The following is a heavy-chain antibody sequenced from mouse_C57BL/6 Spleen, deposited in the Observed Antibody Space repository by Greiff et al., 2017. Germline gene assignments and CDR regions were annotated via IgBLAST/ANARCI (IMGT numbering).Heavy chain of an antibody. CDR3: ARGGIYDGYYRYFDV. CDR2: IDPSDSYT. D-gene: IGHD2-3*01. J-gene: IGHJ1*03. V-gene: IGHV1-69*01. Sequence: QVQLQQPGAELVMPGASVKLSCKASGYTFTSYWMHWVKQRPGPGLEWIGEIDPSDSYTNYNQKFKGKSTLTVDKSSSTAYMQLSSLTSEDSAVYYCARGGIYDGYYRYFDVWGTGTTVTVSS. CDR1: GYTFTSYW.